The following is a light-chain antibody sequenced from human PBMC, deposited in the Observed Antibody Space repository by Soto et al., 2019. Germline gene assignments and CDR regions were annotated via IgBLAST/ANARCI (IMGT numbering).Light chain of an antibody. J-gene: IGLJ2*01. CDR2: GNN. V-gene: IGLV1-40*01. CDR1: SSNIGAGYD. Sequence: QAVVTQPPSVSGAPGQRVTISCTGSSSNIGAGYDVHWCRQLPGTAPKLLIYGNNNRPSGVPDRFSGSKSGTSASLAITGLQAEDEADYYCQSYDSSLSGVVFGGGTKLTVL. CDR3: QSYDSSLSGVV.